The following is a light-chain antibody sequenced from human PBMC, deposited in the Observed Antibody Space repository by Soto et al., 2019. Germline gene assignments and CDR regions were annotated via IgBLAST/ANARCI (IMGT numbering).Light chain of an antibody. Sequence: ELVLTQSPGTLSLSPGERATLSCRASQRMSSNYLAWYQQKPGQSPRLLIYGTSSRATGIPDRFSGSGSGTDFTLTLSGLEPEDSAVFYCQQYGTLPPRYTFGQGTKLEIK. CDR1: QRMSSNY. V-gene: IGKV3-20*01. CDR2: GTS. CDR3: QQYGTLPPRYT. J-gene: IGKJ2*01.